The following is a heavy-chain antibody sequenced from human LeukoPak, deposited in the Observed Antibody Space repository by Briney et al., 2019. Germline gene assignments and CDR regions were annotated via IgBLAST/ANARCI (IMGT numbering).Heavy chain of an antibody. V-gene: IGHV3-9*01. CDR3: AKDSFNKVAGTGGLDY. Sequence: SLRLSCAASGFTFDDYAMHWVRQAPGKGLEWVSGISWNSGSISYADSVKGRFTISRDNAKNSLYLQMNSLRAEDTALYYCAKDSFNKVAGTGGLDYWGQGTLVTVSS. D-gene: IGHD6-19*01. CDR2: ISWNSGSI. CDR1: GFTFDDYA. J-gene: IGHJ4*02.